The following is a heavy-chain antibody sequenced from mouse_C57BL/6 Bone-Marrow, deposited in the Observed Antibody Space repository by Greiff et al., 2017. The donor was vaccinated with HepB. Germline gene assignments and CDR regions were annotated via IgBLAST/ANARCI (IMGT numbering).Heavy chain of an antibody. D-gene: IGHD2-4*01. CDR3: ARDRLWDYDVPPWFAY. CDR2: IDPEDGET. Sequence: VQLQQSGAELVKPGASVKLSCTASGFNIKDYYMHWVKQRTEQGLEWIGRIDPEDGETKYAPKFQGKATITADPSSNTAYLQLSSLTSEDTAVYYCARDRLWDYDVPPWFAYWGQGTLVTVSA. CDR1: GFNIKDYY. V-gene: IGHV14-2*01. J-gene: IGHJ3*01.